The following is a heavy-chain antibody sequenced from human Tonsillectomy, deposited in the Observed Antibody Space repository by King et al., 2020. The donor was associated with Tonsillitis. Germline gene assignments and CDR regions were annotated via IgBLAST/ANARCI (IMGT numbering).Heavy chain of an antibody. Sequence: VQLVESGGGVVQPGRSLRLSCAASGFTFSSYAMHWVRQAPGKGLEWVAVISYDGSNKYYADSVKGRFTISRDNSKKTPYLQMNSLRGEGTAVYYCARARRSSGWYEVLYWGQGTLVTVSS. CDR3: ARARRSSGWYEVLY. CDR1: GFTFSSYA. V-gene: IGHV3-30*04. D-gene: IGHD6-19*01. J-gene: IGHJ4*02. CDR2: ISYDGSNK.